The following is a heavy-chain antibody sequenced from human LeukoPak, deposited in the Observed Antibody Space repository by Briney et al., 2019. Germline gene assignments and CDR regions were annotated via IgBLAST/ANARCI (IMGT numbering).Heavy chain of an antibody. CDR1: GYTFTSYG. D-gene: IGHD6-19*01. Sequence: ASVKVSCKASGYTFTSYGISWVRQAPGQGLEWMGWISAYNGNTNYARKLQGRVTMTTDTSTSTAYMELRSLRSDDTAVYYCATISRIAVAGTLGAFDIWGQGTMVTVSS. CDR2: ISAYNGNT. V-gene: IGHV1-18*01. J-gene: IGHJ3*02. CDR3: ATISRIAVAGTLGAFDI.